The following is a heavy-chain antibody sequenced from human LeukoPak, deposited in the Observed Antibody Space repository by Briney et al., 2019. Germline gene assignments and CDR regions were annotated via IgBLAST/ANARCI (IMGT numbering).Heavy chain of an antibody. CDR2: IYSGGDT. V-gene: IGHV3-53*01. J-gene: IGHJ3*02. D-gene: IGHD5-12*01. CDR3: AGTLYSGYGLGSLGAFDI. Sequence: AGSLRLSCAASGFIVSSNYMSWVRQAPGKGLEWVSLIYSGGDTYYADSVKGRFTLSRDNSKNTLYLQMNSLRAEDTAVYYCAGTLYSGYGLGSLGAFDIWGQGTMVTVSS. CDR1: GFIVSSNY.